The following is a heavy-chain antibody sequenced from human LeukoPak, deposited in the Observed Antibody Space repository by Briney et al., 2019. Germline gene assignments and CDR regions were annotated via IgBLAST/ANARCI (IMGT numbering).Heavy chain of an antibody. V-gene: IGHV3-21*01. D-gene: IGHD5-24*01. Sequence: GGSLRLSCAASGFTFSSYWMSWVRQAPGKGLEWVSSISSSSSYIYYADSVKGRFTISRDNAKNSLYLQMNSLRAEDTAVYYCARDGYNYFDYWGQGTLVTVSS. CDR2: ISSSSSYI. J-gene: IGHJ4*02. CDR1: GFTFSSYW. CDR3: ARDGYNYFDY.